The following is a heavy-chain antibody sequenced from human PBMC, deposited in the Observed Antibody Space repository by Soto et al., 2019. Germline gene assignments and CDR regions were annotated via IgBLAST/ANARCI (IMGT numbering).Heavy chain of an antibody. CDR1: GYSFNNNA. V-gene: IGHV1-3*04. Sequence: GASVKVSCKASGYSFNNNAIHWVRQAPGQSLEWVGWINTGNGNRRYSENFKDRVTLSRDTSANTAYMELTNLRSEDTAVYYCARPLRYVEGLPGGMDSWGQGTPVTVSS. CDR3: ARPLRYVEGLPGGMDS. J-gene: IGHJ4*02. D-gene: IGHD3-3*01. CDR2: INTGNGNR.